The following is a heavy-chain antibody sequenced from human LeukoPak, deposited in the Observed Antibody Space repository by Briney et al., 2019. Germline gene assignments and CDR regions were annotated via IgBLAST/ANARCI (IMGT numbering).Heavy chain of an antibody. Sequence: GGSLRLSCAACGFTFSSYSMNWVRQAPGKGLEWVSSISSSSSYIYYADSVKGRFTISRDNAKNSLYLQMNSLRAEDTAVYYCTRAPYGDNGYTAEVADYWGQGTLVTVSS. J-gene: IGHJ4*02. CDR1: GFTFSSYS. V-gene: IGHV3-21*04. CDR2: ISSSSSYI. CDR3: TRAPYGDNGYTAEVADY. D-gene: IGHD3-16*01.